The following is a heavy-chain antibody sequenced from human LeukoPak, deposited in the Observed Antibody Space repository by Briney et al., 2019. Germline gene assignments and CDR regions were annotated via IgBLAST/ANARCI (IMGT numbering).Heavy chain of an antibody. J-gene: IGHJ4*02. V-gene: IGHV3-15*01. CDR1: GFTFSDAW. CDR2: IKSKIDGGTR. D-gene: IGHD2-15*01. Sequence: GGSLRLSCVASGFTFSDAWMSWVRQAPGKGLEWVGRIKSKIDGGTRDYAAPVKGRFTISRDDSRNTLYLQMNSLKTEATAVYYCTTRRQDGWWGQGTLVTVSS. CDR3: TTRRQDGW.